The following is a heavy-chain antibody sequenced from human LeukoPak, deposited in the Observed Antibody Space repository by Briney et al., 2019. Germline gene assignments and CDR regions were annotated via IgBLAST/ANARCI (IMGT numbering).Heavy chain of an antibody. CDR2: ISVYNGNT. J-gene: IGHJ5*02. CDR1: GYSFTTYG. Sequence: AASVKVSCKASGYSFTTYGISWVRQAPGQGLEWMGWISVYNGNTNYAQKLQGRVTMTTDTSTSTAYMELRSLRSDDTAVYYCARDNAGDWFDPWGQGTLVTVSS. CDR3: ARDNAGDWFDP. D-gene: IGHD2-2*01. V-gene: IGHV1-18*01.